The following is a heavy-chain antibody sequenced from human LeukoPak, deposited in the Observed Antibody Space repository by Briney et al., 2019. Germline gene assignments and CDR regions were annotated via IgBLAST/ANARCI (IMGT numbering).Heavy chain of an antibody. CDR2: IYHSGST. D-gene: IGHD3-10*01. Sequence: SETLSLTCAVSGGPISSNTWWTWVRQPPGKGLEWIGEIYHSGSTNYNPSLKSRVTISVDKSKNHFSLNLSSVTAADTAVYYCARRPQSGLDYWSQGTLVTVSS. J-gene: IGHJ4*02. CDR1: GGPISSNTW. CDR3: ARRPQSGLDY. V-gene: IGHV4-4*02.